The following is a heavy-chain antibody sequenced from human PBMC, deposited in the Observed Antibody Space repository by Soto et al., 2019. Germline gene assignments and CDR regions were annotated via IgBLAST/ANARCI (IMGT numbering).Heavy chain of an antibody. V-gene: IGHV3-74*01. CDR3: ARDRGYCSGGSCYWDYYYYGMDV. D-gene: IGHD2-15*01. Sequence: PGGSLRLSCAASGFTFSSYWMHWVRQAPGKGLVWVSRINSDGSSTSYADSVKGRFTISRDNAKNTLYLQMNSLRAEDTAVYYCARDRGYCSGGSCYWDYYYYGMDVWGQGTTVTVSS. CDR2: INSDGSST. CDR1: GFTFSSYW. J-gene: IGHJ6*02.